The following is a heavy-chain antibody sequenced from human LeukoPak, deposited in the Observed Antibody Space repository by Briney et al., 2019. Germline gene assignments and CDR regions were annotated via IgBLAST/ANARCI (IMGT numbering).Heavy chain of an antibody. CDR2: IRYDGSNK. CDR1: GFIFSNYG. CDR3: ARENYDFSIGDV. D-gene: IGHD3-3*01. V-gene: IGHV3-30*02. J-gene: IGHJ6*04. Sequence: GGSPRLSCAASGFIFSNYGMHWVRQAPGKGLEWVAFIRYDGSNKYYADSVKGRFTISRDNSKNTLYLQMNSLRGEDTAVYYCARENYDFSIGDVWGKGTTVTVSS.